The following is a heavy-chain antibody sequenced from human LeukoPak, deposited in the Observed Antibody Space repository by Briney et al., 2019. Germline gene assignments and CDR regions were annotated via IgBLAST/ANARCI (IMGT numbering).Heavy chain of an antibody. Sequence: PSETLSLTCTVSGDSVSSDSYYGSWIRQPPGKGLERIGYIYYSGTTKQNPSLKSRVTLSVDTSKNQLCLKLNSVTAADTVVYYCARDSRGYYDSSGYFDHWGQGTLVTVSS. J-gene: IGHJ4*02. CDR3: ARDSRGYYDSSGYFDH. CDR1: GDSVSSDSYY. CDR2: IYYSGTT. D-gene: IGHD3-22*01. V-gene: IGHV4-61*01.